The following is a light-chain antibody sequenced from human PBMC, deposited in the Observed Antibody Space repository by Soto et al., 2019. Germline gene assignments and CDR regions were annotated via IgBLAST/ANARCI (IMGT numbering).Light chain of an antibody. J-gene: IGKJ1*01. CDR1: QSVTNSY. CDR3: QQYGSSPGT. V-gene: IGKV3-20*01. Sequence: EIVLTKSPGTQSLSPGERATLSCRASQSVTNSYLTWYQQKPGQAPRLLIYAASIRATGIPDRFSGSGSGRDFTLTISRLEPEDSAVYYCQQYGSSPGTFGQGTKVDIK. CDR2: AAS.